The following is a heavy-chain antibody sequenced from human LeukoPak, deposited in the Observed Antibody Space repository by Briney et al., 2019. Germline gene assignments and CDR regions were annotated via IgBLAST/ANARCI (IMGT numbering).Heavy chain of an antibody. CDR1: GFTVSNNY. V-gene: IGHV3-53*01. CDR2: IYSAGST. CDR3: ARLQPLVIPAAKLGFDY. D-gene: IGHD2-2*01. J-gene: IGHJ4*02. Sequence: GGSLRLSCAASGFTVSNNYMTWVRQAPGKGLEWVSVIYSAGSTYYADSVKGRFTISRDNSRDRIYLQMNSLRTDDTAVYYCARLQPLVIPAAKLGFDYWGQGTLVTVSS.